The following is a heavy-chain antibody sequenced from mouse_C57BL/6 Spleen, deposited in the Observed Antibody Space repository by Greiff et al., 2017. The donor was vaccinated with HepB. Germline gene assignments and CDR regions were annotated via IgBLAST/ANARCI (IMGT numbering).Heavy chain of an antibody. Sequence: QVQLKESGAELARPGASVKLSCKASGYTFTSYGISWVKQRTGQGLEWIGEIYPRSGNTYYNEKFKGKATLTADKSSSTAYMELRSLTSEDSAVYFCARWGATVVADYWGQGTTLTVSS. V-gene: IGHV1-81*01. CDR3: ARWGATVVADY. CDR2: IYPRSGNT. D-gene: IGHD1-1*01. J-gene: IGHJ2*01. CDR1: GYTFTSYG.